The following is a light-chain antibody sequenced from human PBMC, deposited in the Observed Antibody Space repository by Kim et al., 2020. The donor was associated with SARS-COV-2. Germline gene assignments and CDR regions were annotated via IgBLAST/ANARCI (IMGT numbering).Light chain of an antibody. J-gene: IGKJ4*01. Sequence: LCTGERTTVSNRASQSVSSNYLAWYQQKPGQAPRLLIYGASSRATGIPDRFSGSGSGTEFTLNISRLEPEDFAVYYWHQDGSSPHTFGGGTKVEI. CDR1: QSVSSNY. V-gene: IGKV3-20*01. CDR3: HQDGSSPHT. CDR2: GAS.